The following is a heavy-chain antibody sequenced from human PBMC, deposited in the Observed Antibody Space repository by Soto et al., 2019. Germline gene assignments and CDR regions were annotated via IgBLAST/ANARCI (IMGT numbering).Heavy chain of an antibody. CDR2: INHSGST. CDR3: ATRGAADTTHNNYYYYYGMDV. J-gene: IGHJ6*02. CDR1: GGSFSGYY. V-gene: IGHV4-34*01. Sequence: SETLSLTCAVYGGSFSGYYWSWIRQPPGKGLEWIGEINHSGSTNYNPSLKSRVTISVDTSKNQFSLKLSSVTAADTAVYYCATRGAADTTHNNYYYYYGMDVWGQGTTVTVSS. D-gene: IGHD6-13*01.